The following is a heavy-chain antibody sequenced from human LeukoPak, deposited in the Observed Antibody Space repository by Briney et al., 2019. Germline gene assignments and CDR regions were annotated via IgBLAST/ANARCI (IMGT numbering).Heavy chain of an antibody. CDR2: IYYSGST. V-gene: IGHV4-59*01. D-gene: IGHD5-18*01. CDR3: ARRGYSYGYVDY. Sequence: SETLSLACTVSGGSISSYYWSWIRQPPGKGLEWIGYIYYSGSTNYNPSLKSRVTISVDTSKNQFSLKLSSVTAADTAVYYCARRGYSYGYVDYWGQGTLVTVSS. J-gene: IGHJ4*02. CDR1: GGSISSYY.